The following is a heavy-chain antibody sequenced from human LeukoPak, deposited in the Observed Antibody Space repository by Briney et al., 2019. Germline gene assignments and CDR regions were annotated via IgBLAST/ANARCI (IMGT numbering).Heavy chain of an antibody. Sequence: PGGSMRLSCAASGFTFSSYEMNWVRQAPGKGLEWVSYISSSGSIIHYADSVKGRFTISRDNAKNSLYLQMNSLRAEDTAVYYCARGHFETYYYDSSARFDYWGQGTLVTVSS. CDR2: ISSSGSII. CDR3: ARGHFETYYYDSSARFDY. D-gene: IGHD3-22*01. V-gene: IGHV3-48*03. J-gene: IGHJ4*02. CDR1: GFTFSSYE.